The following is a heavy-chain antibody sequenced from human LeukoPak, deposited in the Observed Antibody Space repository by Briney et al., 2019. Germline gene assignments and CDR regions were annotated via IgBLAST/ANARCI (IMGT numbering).Heavy chain of an antibody. Sequence: ASVKVSCKASGYIFTGNGISWVRQAPGQGLEWMGWINPNSGGTNYAQKFQGRVTMTRDTSISTAYMELSRLRSDDTAVYYCARDYDYSKLDYWGQGTLVTVSS. CDR3: ARDYDYSKLDY. V-gene: IGHV1-2*02. CDR1: GYIFTGNG. CDR2: INPNSGGT. D-gene: IGHD4-11*01. J-gene: IGHJ4*02.